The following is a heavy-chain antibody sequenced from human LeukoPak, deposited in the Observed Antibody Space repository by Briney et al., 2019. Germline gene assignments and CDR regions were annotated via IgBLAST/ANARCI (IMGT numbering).Heavy chain of an antibody. CDR3: ARASITIFGVVIRRTKNYYYYMDV. CDR2: IIPIFGTA. CDR1: GGTFSSYA. Sequence: SVKVSCKASGGTFSSYAISWVRQAPGQGLEWMGGIIPIFGTANYAQKFQGRVTITADESTSTAYMELSSLRSEDTAVYYCARASITIFGVVIRRTKNYYYYMDVWGTGTTVTVSS. J-gene: IGHJ6*03. V-gene: IGHV1-69*01. D-gene: IGHD3-3*01.